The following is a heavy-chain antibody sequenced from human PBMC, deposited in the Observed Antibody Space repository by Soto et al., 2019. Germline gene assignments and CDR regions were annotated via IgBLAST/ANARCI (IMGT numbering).Heavy chain of an antibody. D-gene: IGHD3-22*01. V-gene: IGHV4-39*01. J-gene: IGHJ4*02. CDR3: ASLSTMIVVVSDY. CDR2: IYYSGST. Sequence: TSETLSLTCTVYGGSISSSNYYWGWIRQPPGKGLEWIGSIYYSGSTYYNPSLESRVTISVDTSKNQFSLKLSSVTAADTALYYCASLSTMIVVVSDYWGQGTLVTVSS. CDR1: GGSISSSNYY.